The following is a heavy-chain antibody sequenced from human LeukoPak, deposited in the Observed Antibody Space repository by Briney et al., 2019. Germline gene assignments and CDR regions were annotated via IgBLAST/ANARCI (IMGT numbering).Heavy chain of an antibody. J-gene: IGHJ4*02. D-gene: IGHD5-18*01. CDR1: GYTFTSYY. CDR2: INPSGGST. Sequence: ASVKVSCKASGYTFTSYYMHWVRQAPGQGLEWMGIINPSGGSTSYAQKFQGRVTMTRDTSTSTVYMELRSLRSDDTAVYYCARAGTAMAYFDNWGQGTLVTVSS. CDR3: ARAGTAMAYFDN. V-gene: IGHV1-46*01.